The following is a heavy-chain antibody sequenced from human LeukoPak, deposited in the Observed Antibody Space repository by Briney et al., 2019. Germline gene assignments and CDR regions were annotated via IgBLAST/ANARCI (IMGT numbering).Heavy chain of an antibody. CDR1: GYTFTGYY. Sequence: ASVKVSCKASGYTFTGYYMHWVRQAPGQGLEWVGWINPNSGGTNYAQKFQGRVTMTRDTSISTAYMELSRLRSDDTAVYYCARGDYYDSSGYYYSDAFDIWGQGTMVTVSS. D-gene: IGHD3-22*01. CDR3: ARGDYYDSSGYYYSDAFDI. J-gene: IGHJ3*02. CDR2: INPNSGGT. V-gene: IGHV1-2*02.